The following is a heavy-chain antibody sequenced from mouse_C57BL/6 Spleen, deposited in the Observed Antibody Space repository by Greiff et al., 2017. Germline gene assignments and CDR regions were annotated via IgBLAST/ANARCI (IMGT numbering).Heavy chain of an antibody. D-gene: IGHD2-3*01. J-gene: IGHJ3*01. Sequence: EVQLQQSGPELVKPGASVKISCKASGYSFTGYYMNWVKQSPEKSLEWIGEINPSTGGTTYNQKFKAKATLTVDKSSSTAYMQLKSLTSEDSAVYYGAKYDLFAYWGQGTLVTVSA. CDR3: AKYDLFAY. V-gene: IGHV1-42*01. CDR2: INPSTGGT. CDR1: GYSFTGYY.